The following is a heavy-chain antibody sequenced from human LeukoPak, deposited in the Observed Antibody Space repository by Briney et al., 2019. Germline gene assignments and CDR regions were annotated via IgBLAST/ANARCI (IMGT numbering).Heavy chain of an antibody. Sequence: SETLSLTCTVSGGSISSYYWSWIRQPPGKGLEWIGYIYYSGSTNYNPSLKSRVTISVDTSKNQFSLKLSSVTAADTAVYYCASETRLYYYYYGMDVWGQGTTVTVSS. CDR1: GGSISSYY. CDR2: IYYSGST. CDR3: ASETRLYYYYYGMDV. V-gene: IGHV4-59*01. J-gene: IGHJ6*02. D-gene: IGHD4-23*01.